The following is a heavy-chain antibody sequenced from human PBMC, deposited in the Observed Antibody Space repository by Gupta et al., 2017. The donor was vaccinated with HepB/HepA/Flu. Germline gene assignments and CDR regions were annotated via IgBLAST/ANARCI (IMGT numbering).Heavy chain of an antibody. V-gene: IGHV3-23*01. CDR2: ISGSGGST. J-gene: IGHJ6*02. CDR3: AKDLGRGTYYYYGMDV. Sequence: EVQLLESGGGLVQPGGALRLSGDASGFTFSSFAMTGVRQAPGKGLEWVSAISGSGGSTYDADSVKGRFTISRDNSKNTLYLQMNSLRAEDTAVYYCAKDLGRGTYYYYGMDVWGQGTTVTVSS. CDR1: GFTFSSFA.